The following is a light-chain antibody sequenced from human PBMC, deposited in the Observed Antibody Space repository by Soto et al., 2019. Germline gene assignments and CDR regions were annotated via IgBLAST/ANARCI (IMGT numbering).Light chain of an antibody. CDR2: DAS. J-gene: IGKJ1*01. Sequence: DIQMTHSPSTLPACVGDRSTITCRASQSISSWLAWYQQKPGKAPKLLIYDASSLESGVPSRFSGSGSGTEFTLTISSLQPDDFATYYCQHYNSYWTFGQGTKVDI. V-gene: IGKV1-5*01. CDR3: QHYNSYWT. CDR1: QSISSW.